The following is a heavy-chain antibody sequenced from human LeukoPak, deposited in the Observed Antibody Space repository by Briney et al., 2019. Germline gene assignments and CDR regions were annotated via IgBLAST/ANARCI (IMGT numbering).Heavy chain of an antibody. D-gene: IGHD4-11*01. V-gene: IGHV3-23*01. J-gene: IGHJ4*02. CDR1: GFTYSTYA. CDR2: ISGSGGST. CDR3: AKRDYSNYDLDY. Sequence: GGSLRLSCAASGFTYSTYAMSWVPQSPGKGLEGLSAISGSGGSTFYAVSVERRLTISRDIPKHALYLQMNSLRAEDTAVYYCAKRDYSNYDLDYWGQGNLVTVSS.